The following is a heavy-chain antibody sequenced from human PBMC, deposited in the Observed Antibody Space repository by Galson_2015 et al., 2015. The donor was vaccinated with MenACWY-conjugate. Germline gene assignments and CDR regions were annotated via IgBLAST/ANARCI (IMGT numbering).Heavy chain of an antibody. CDR3: ARRHCSSGSCFFDY. J-gene: IGHJ4*02. D-gene: IGHD2-15*01. CDR2: IYYSGTT. CDR1: GGSISSYY. V-gene: IGHV4-59*08. Sequence: ETLSLTCTVSGGSISSYYLSWIRQPPGKGLEWIGYIYYSGTTKYNPSLKSRVTISADTSKTQFSLRLNSVTAADTAVYYCARRHCSSGSCFFDYWGRGSLVTVSS.